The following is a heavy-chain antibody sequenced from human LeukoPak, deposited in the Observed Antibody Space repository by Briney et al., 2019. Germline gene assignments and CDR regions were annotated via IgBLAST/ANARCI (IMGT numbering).Heavy chain of an antibody. Sequence: GGSLRISCVASGFSVSTSYLSWVRQAPGEGLEWVSAIYDGGNTYYADSVKDRFTISRDSSKNTVYLQMNSLGAEDTAVYYCARGSPEAVSNRAYHYFDHWGQGTLVTVSS. CDR2: IYDGGNT. CDR1: GFSVSTSY. V-gene: IGHV3-53*01. J-gene: IGHJ4*02. CDR3: ARGSPEAVSNRAYHYFDH. D-gene: IGHD5/OR15-5a*01.